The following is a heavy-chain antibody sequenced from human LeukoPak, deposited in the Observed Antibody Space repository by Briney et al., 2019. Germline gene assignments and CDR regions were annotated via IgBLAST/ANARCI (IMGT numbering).Heavy chain of an antibody. CDR1: GYSFTTYW. J-gene: IGHJ4*02. Sequence: GESLKISCKASGYSFTTYWIGWVRQMHGKGLEWMGIIYPGDSDARYNPSFQGQVTISVDTSITTAHLQWSSLKASDTAIYYCAISLGLSDTYWDFWGQGTLVTVTS. V-gene: IGHV5-51*01. CDR2: IYPGDSDA. D-gene: IGHD2-8*02. CDR3: AISLGLSDTYWDF.